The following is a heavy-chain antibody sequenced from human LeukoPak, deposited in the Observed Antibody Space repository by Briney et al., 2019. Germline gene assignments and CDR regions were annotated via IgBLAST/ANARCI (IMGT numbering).Heavy chain of an antibody. D-gene: IGHD6-19*01. Sequence: WVRQAPGKGLEWLGSINYYGNTYYNPSLKSRLTISVDKSKNQFSLKLSSVTAADTAVYYCATIAVAAYFDYWGQGTLVTVSS. CDR3: ATIAVAAYFDY. V-gene: IGHV4-39*07. CDR2: INYYGNT. J-gene: IGHJ4*02.